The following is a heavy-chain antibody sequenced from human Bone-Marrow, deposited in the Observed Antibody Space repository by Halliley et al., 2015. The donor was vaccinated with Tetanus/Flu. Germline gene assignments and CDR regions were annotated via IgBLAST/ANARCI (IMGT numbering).Heavy chain of an antibody. CDR3: AGSRVGGSRGLDS. CDR1: GGSITDFY. D-gene: IGHD1-26*01. Sequence: SGGSITDFYWTWIRQPPGKGLEYIGYIYYTGDTNYNPSLRGRVTISVDTSKNQFSLKLNSVTAADTAAYYCAGSRVGGSRGLDSWGRGILVTISS. J-gene: IGHJ4*02. CDR2: IYYTGDT. V-gene: IGHV4-59*03.